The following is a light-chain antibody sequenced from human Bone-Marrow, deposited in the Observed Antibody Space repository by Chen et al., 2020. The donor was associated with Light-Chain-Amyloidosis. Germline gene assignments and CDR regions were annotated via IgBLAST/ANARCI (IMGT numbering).Light chain of an antibody. Sequence: DIQMTQSPSTLSASVGDRVTITCRARQSISSWLAWYQQKPGKAPKLLIYKASSLESGVPSRFSGRGAGTEFTLTISRLQPADVAPYYCQQYNTYPYTFGQGTNLGIK. CDR1: QSISSW. CDR2: KAS. J-gene: IGKJ2*01. CDR3: QQYNTYPYT. V-gene: IGKV1-5*03.